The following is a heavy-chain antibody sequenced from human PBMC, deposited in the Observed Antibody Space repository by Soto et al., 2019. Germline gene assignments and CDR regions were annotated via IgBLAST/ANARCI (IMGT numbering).Heavy chain of an antibody. CDR3: ARAQGHADLVATIFAFDI. V-gene: IGHV1-2*04. CDR1: GYTFTCYY. Sequence: ASVKVSCKASGYTFTCYYMHWVRQAPGQGLEWMGWINPNSGGTNYAQKFQGWVTMTRDTSISTAYMELSRLRSDDTAVYYCARAQGHADLVATIFAFDIWGQGTMVTVS. J-gene: IGHJ3*02. D-gene: IGHD5-12*01. CDR2: INPNSGGT.